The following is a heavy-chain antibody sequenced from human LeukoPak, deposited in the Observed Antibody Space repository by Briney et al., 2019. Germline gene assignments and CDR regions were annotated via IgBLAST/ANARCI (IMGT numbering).Heavy chain of an antibody. CDR3: ATALHYYDSSGYWSIDY. V-gene: IGHV3-30*02. CDR2: IRYDGSNK. J-gene: IGHJ4*02. CDR1: GFTFSSYG. D-gene: IGHD3-22*01. Sequence: GGSLRLSCAASGFTFSSYGMHWVRQAPGKGLEWVAFIRYDGSNKYYADSVKGRFTISRDNSKNTLYLQMNSLRAEDTAVYYCATALHYYDSSGYWSIDYWGQGTLVTVSS.